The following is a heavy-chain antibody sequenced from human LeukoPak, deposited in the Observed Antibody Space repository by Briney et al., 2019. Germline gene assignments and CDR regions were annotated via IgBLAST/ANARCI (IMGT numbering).Heavy chain of an antibody. D-gene: IGHD4-17*01. CDR3: ARHRAYGDYVPFDY. V-gene: IGHV5-10-1*01. CDR2: IDPSDSYT. Sequence: GESLKISCKGSGYTFTSYWISWVRQMPGKGLEWMGRIDPSDSYTNYSPSFQGHVTISADKSISAAYLQWSSLKASDTAMYYCARHRAYGDYVPFDYWGQGTLVTVSS. J-gene: IGHJ4*02. CDR1: GYTFTSYW.